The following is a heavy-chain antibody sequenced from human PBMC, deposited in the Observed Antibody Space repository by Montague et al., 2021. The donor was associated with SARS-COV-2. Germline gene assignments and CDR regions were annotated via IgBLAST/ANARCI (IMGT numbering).Heavy chain of an antibody. Sequence: SETLSLTCTVSGDSISNYYWSWIRQPPGKGLEWIGSIYYSGSTCYNPSLKSRVTISVDTSKNQFSLKLSSVTAADTAVYYCARDKAEYIVVVPAVPLAYGMDVWGQGTTVTVSS. CDR2: IYYSGST. V-gene: IGHV4-39*07. CDR3: ARDKAEYIVVVPAVPLAYGMDV. D-gene: IGHD2-2*01. CDR1: GDSISNYY. J-gene: IGHJ6*02.